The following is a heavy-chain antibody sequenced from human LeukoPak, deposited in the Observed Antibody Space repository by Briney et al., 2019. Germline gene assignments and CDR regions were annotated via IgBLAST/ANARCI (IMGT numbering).Heavy chain of an antibody. D-gene: IGHD3-22*01. J-gene: IGHJ4*02. Sequence: SETLSLTCTVSGYSISSGYYWGWIRPPPGKGLEWIGSIYYSGSTYYNPSLKSRVTISVDTSKNQFSLKLSSVTAADTAVYYCARHLFGSGYYPDYWGQGTLVTVSS. CDR3: ARHLFGSGYYPDY. V-gene: IGHV4-38-2*02. CDR2: IYYSGST. CDR1: GYSISSGYY.